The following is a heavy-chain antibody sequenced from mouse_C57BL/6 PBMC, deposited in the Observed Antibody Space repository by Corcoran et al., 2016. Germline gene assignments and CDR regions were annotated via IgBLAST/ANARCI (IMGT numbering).Heavy chain of an antibody. Sequence: QVQLQQSGAELVQPGASVKISCKASGYAFSSYWMNWVKQRPGKGLEWIGQIYPGDGDTNYNGKFKGKATLTADKSSSTAYMQLSSLTSEDSAVYFCARGGDYYGSSLNYFDYWGQGTTLTVSS. CDR1: GYAFSSYW. J-gene: IGHJ2*01. CDR2: IYPGDGDT. V-gene: IGHV1-80*01. CDR3: ARGGDYYGSSLNYFDY. D-gene: IGHD1-1*01.